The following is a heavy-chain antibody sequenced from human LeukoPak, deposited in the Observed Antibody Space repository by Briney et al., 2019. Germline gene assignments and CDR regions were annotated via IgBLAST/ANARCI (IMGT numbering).Heavy chain of an antibody. Sequence: ASVKVSCKASGYTFTGYYMHWVRQAPGQGLEWMGWINPNSGGTNYAQKFQGRVTMTRDTSISTAYMELSRLRSDDTAVYYCARASPPPYDFWSGPKFDPWGQGTLVTVSS. CDR2: INPNSGGT. J-gene: IGHJ5*02. CDR3: ARASPPPYDFWSGPKFDP. CDR1: GYTFTGYY. V-gene: IGHV1-2*02. D-gene: IGHD3-3*01.